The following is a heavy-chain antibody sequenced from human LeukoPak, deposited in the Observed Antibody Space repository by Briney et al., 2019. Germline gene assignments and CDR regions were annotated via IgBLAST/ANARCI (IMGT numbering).Heavy chain of an antibody. CDR3: ARGVYYYYDSSGYYYVALFDY. D-gene: IGHD3-22*01. CDR2: IYYSGST. Sequence: SETLSLTYTVSGGSISSYYWSWIRQPPGKGLEWIGYIYYSGSTNYNPSLKSRVTISVDTSKNQFSLKLSSVTAADTAVYYCARGVYYYYDSSGYYYVALFDYWGQGTLVTVSS. J-gene: IGHJ4*02. V-gene: IGHV4-59*01. CDR1: GGSISSYY.